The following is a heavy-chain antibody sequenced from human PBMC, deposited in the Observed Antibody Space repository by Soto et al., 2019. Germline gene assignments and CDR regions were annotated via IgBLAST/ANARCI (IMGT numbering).Heavy chain of an antibody. CDR3: MSETRNYYDSSGYNWEDY. CDR2: ISYDGSNK. V-gene: IGHV3-30*03. J-gene: IGHJ4*02. D-gene: IGHD3-22*01. CDR1: GFTFSSYG. Sequence: QVQLVESGGGVVQPGRSLRLSCAASGFTFSSYGMHWVRQAPGKGLEWVAVISYDGSNKYYADSVKGRFTISRDNSKNTLYLQMNSLRAEDTAVYYCMSETRNYYDSSGYNWEDYWGQGTLVTVSS.